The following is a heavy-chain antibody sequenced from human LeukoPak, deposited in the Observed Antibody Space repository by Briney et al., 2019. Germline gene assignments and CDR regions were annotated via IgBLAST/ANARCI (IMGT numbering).Heavy chain of an antibody. CDR3: ARDYEPYCSSTSCYPS. CDR2: ISAYNGNT. CDR1: GYTFTSYG. Sequence: VSVKVSCKASGYTFTSYGISWVRQAPGQGLEWMGWISAYNGNTNYAQKLQGRVTMTTDTSTSTAYMELRSLRSDDTAVYYCARDYEPYCSSTSCYPSWGQGTLVTVSS. J-gene: IGHJ4*02. V-gene: IGHV1-18*01. D-gene: IGHD2-2*01.